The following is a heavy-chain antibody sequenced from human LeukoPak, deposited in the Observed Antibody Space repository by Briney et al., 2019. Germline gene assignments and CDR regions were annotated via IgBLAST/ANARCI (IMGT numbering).Heavy chain of an antibody. CDR2: ITGSGDTT. V-gene: IGHV3-23*01. D-gene: IGHD3-3*01. CDR3: AKHQVRSHDY. CDR1: GFTFSNYD. J-gene: IGHJ4*02. Sequence: PGGSLRLSCVASGFTFSNYDMSWVRQAPGKELEWVSAITGSGDTTFYADSVEGRFTISRDNSKSTVLLQLSSLRAEDTAVYYCAKHQVRSHDYWGQGTLVTVSS.